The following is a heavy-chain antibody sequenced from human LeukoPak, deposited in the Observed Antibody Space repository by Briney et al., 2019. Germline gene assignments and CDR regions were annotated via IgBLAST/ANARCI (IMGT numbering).Heavy chain of an antibody. D-gene: IGHD1-26*01. V-gene: IGHV4-38-2*02. CDR2: VYYSGST. J-gene: IGHJ3*02. CDR3: TRVKLELFDI. Sequence: SETLSLTCTVSGYSISSGYYWGWIRQPPGKGLEWVGNVYYSGSTYYNPSLKSRVTISADTSKHQFSLKLRSVTAADTAVYYCTRVKLELFDIWGRGPMVTVSS. CDR1: GYSISSGYY.